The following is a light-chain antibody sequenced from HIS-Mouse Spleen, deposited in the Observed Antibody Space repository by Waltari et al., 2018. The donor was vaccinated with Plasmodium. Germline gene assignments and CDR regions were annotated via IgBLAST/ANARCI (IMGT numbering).Light chain of an antibody. J-gene: IGKJ3*01. CDR1: QSVSSN. CDR3: QQYNNWSFT. Sequence: IVLTQSPATLSVSPGARATLSCRASQSVSSNLAWYQQKPGQAPRLLIYGASTRATGIPARFSGSVSGTEFTLTISSLQSEDFAVYYCQQYNNWSFTFGPGTKVDIK. CDR2: GAS. V-gene: IGKV3-15*01.